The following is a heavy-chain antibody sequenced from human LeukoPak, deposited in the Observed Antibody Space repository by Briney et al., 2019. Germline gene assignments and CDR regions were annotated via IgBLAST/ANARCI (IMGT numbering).Heavy chain of an antibody. Sequence: ASVKVSCKASGYTFTSYAMNWVRQAPGQGLEWMGWINTNTGNPTYAQGFTGRFVFSLDTSVSTAYLQISSLKAEDTAVYYCARTGVLDPRPYYYYYMDVWGKGTTVTVSS. CDR3: ARTGVLDPRPYYYYYMDV. V-gene: IGHV7-4-1*02. D-gene: IGHD3/OR15-3a*01. CDR1: GYTFTSYA. CDR2: INTNTGNP. J-gene: IGHJ6*03.